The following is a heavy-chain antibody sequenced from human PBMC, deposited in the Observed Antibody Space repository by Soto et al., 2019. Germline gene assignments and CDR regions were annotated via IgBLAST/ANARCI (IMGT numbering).Heavy chain of an antibody. J-gene: IGHJ5*02. CDR2: INHSGST. Sequence: QVQLQQWGAGLLKPSETLSLTCAVYGGSFSGYYWSWIRQPPGKGLEWIGEINHSGSTNYNPSLKSRVTISVDTSKNQFSLKLSSVTAADTAVYYCARVEYSSSWYGFDPWGQGTLVTVSS. V-gene: IGHV4-34*01. CDR3: ARVEYSSSWYGFDP. CDR1: GGSFSGYY. D-gene: IGHD6-13*01.